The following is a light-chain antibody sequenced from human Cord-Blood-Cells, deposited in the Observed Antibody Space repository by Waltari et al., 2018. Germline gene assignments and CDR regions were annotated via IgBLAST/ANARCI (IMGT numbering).Light chain of an antibody. CDR3: QQYYSYPRT. Sequence: ATRITQSPSSLSASTGARVTITCRTSQGISSYLAWYQQKPGKAPKLLIYAASTLQSGVPSRFSGRGSGTEFTLTISCLQSEDFATYYCQQYYSYPRTFGQGTKVEIK. J-gene: IGKJ1*01. CDR2: AAS. CDR1: QGISSY. V-gene: IGKV1-8*01.